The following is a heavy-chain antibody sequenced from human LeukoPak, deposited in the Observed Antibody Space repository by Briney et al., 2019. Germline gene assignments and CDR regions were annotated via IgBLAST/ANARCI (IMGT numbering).Heavy chain of an antibody. D-gene: IGHD3-3*01. J-gene: IGHJ4*02. CDR2: IIPIFGTA. CDR1: GGTFSIYA. V-gene: IGHV1-69*13. CDR3: ARGIMGRITIFGVAPRIAGGRFDY. Sequence: WASVNVSCKASGGTFSIYAISWVRQAPGQGLEWMGGIIPIFGTANYAQKFQGRVTITADESTSTAYMELSSLRSEDTAVYYCARGIMGRITIFGVAPRIAGGRFDYWGQGTLVTVSS.